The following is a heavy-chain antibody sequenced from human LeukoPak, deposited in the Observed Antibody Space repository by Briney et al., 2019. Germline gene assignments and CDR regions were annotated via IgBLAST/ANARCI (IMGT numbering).Heavy chain of an antibody. V-gene: IGHV1-69*04. J-gene: IGHJ4*02. CDR1: GGTFSNYA. Sequence: GASVTVSFTASGGTFSNYAINWVRQAPGQGLEWMGRIIPILGIANYAQKFQGRVTITADKSTSTAYMELSSLRSEDTAVYYCARELTPYYDSSGYYYLDYWGQGTLLTVSS. D-gene: IGHD3-22*01. CDR3: ARELTPYYDSSGYYYLDY. CDR2: IIPILGIA.